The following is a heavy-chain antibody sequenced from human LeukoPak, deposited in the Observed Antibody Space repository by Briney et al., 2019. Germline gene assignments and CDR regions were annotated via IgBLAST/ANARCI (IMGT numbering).Heavy chain of an antibody. CDR3: ARDQPGFGELLYDY. CDR2: INAGNGNT. CDR1: GYTFTSYA. J-gene: IGHJ4*02. V-gene: IGHV1-3*01. D-gene: IGHD3-10*01. Sequence: GASVKVSCKASGYTFTSYAMHWVRQAPGQRLEWMGWINAGNGNTKYSQKFQGRVTITRDTSASTAYMELSSLRPEDTAVYYCARDQPGFGELLYDYWGQGTLVTVSS.